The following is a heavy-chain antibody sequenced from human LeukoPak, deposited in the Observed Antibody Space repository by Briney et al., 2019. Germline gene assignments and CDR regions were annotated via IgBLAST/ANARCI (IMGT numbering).Heavy chain of an antibody. V-gene: IGHV3-23*01. CDR3: ARGGYCCSTSCSRRFDY. J-gene: IGHJ4*02. Sequence: GGSLRLSCAASGFSFSSYAMSWVRQAPGKGLEWVSAISGSGGSTYYADSVKGRFTISRDNSKNTLYLQMNSLRAEDTAVYYCARGGYCCSTSCSRRFDYWGQGTLVTVSS. CDR1: GFSFSSYA. CDR2: ISGSGGST. D-gene: IGHD2-2*01.